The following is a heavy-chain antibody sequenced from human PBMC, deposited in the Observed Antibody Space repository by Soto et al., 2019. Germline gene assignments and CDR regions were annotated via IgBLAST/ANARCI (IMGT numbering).Heavy chain of an antibody. CDR3: XXXXKXLLTAYAYY. V-gene: IGHV3-23*01. CDR2: ISGSGDST. CDR1: GFTFSSYA. Sequence: GGSLRLSCAASGFTFSSYAMNWVRQAPGEGLEWLSGISGSGDSTYYADSVKGRFTISRDISKDTLYLQMDSLKAEETAVNYXXXXXKXLLTAYAYYWGQGTLVTVSS. D-gene: IGHD3-9*01. J-gene: IGHJ4*02.